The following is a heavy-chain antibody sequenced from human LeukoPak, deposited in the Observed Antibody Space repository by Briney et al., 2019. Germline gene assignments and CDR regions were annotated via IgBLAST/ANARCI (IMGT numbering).Heavy chain of an antibody. D-gene: IGHD3-22*01. CDR1: GFTFSSYW. CDR3: ARDREMYDSSGYYYALIDY. J-gene: IGHJ4*02. CDR2: IKQDGSEK. V-gene: IGHV3-7*01. Sequence: GGSLRLSCAASGFTFSSYWTSWVRQAPGKGLEWVANIKQDGSEKYYVDSVKGRFTISRDNAKNSLYLQMNSLRAEDTAVYYCARDREMYDSSGYYYALIDYWGQGTLVTVSS.